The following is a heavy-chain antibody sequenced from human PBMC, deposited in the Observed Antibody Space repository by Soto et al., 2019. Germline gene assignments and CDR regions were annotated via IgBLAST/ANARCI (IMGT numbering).Heavy chain of an antibody. CDR3: GRLDSSYYLDY. J-gene: IGHJ4*02. CDR2: IYPGDSDT. Sequence: GESLKISCKGSGYTFTTYWIGWVRQMPGKGLEWMGIIYPGDSDTTYSPSFQGQVTISADKSISTAYLQWNSLKASDSAMYYCGRLDSSYYLDYWGQGTLVTVS. V-gene: IGHV5-51*01. D-gene: IGHD3-22*01. CDR1: GYTFTTYW.